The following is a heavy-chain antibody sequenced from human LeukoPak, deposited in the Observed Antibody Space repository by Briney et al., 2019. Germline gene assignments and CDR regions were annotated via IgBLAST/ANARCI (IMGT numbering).Heavy chain of an antibody. CDR1: GGSFSGYY. CDR2: INHSGST. V-gene: IGHV4-34*01. D-gene: IGHD5/OR15-5a*01. J-gene: IGHJ4*02. CDR3: ARVQSN. Sequence: KPSETLSLTCAVYGGSFSGYYWSWIRQPPGKGLEWIGEINHSGSTNYNPSLKSRVTISVDTSKNQFSLKLSSVTAADTAVYYCARVQSNWGQGTLVTVSS.